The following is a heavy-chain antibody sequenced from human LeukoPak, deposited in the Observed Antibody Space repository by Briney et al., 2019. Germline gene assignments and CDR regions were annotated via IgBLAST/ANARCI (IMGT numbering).Heavy chain of an antibody. V-gene: IGHV1-8*03. Sequence: ASVKVSCKASGYTFTTYDITWVRQATGQGLEWMGWMNPNSGNTAYAQKFQGRVTITRNTSISTAYMELSSLRSEDTAVYYCARVSPKAAAGPFDYWGQGTLVTVSS. D-gene: IGHD6-13*01. CDR3: ARVSPKAAAGPFDY. J-gene: IGHJ4*02. CDR1: GYTFTTYD. CDR2: MNPNSGNT.